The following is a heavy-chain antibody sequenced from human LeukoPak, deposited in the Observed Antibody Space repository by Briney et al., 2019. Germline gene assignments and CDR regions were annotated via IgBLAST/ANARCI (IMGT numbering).Heavy chain of an antibody. J-gene: IGHJ4*02. CDR1: GYTFTSYG. Sequence: GASVKVSCKASGYTFTSYGISWVRQAPGQGLEWMGRITPIFGTANYAQKFQGRVTITTDESTSTAYMELSSLRSEDTAVYYCARGDEDYGDYVMWGQGTLVTVSS. V-gene: IGHV1-69*05. CDR3: ARGDEDYGDYVM. CDR2: ITPIFGTA. D-gene: IGHD4-17*01.